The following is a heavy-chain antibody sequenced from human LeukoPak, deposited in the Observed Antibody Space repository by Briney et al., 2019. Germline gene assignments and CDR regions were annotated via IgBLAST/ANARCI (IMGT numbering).Heavy chain of an antibody. CDR1: GFTFSSYA. CDR2: INSDGSST. J-gene: IGHJ4*02. CDR3: ARTYSSGWYF. Sequence: GASLRLSCAASGFTFSSYAMSWVRQAPGKGLEWVSRINSDGSSTSYADSVKGRFTISRDNAKNTLYLQMNSLRAEDTAVYYCARTYSSGWYFGGQGTLVTVSS. V-gene: IGHV3-74*01. D-gene: IGHD6-19*01.